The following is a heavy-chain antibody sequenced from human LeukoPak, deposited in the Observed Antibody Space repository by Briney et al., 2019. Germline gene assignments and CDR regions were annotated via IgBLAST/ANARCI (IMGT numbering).Heavy chain of an antibody. CDR1: GFSFSNYW. Sequence: GGSLRLSCAASGFSFSNYWMSWVRQAPGKGLEWVANIKEDGSEKYYVDSVKGRFTISRDNAKNSLYLQMNSLRAEDTAVYYCARDTHDYANSDYHYWGQGTLVTVSS. CDR3: ARDTHDYANSDYHY. V-gene: IGHV3-7*01. D-gene: IGHD3-22*01. J-gene: IGHJ4*02. CDR2: IKEDGSEK.